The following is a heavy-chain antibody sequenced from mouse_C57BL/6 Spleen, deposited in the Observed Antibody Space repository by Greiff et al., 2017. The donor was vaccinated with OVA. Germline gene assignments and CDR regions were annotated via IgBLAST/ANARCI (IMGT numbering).Heavy chain of an antibody. Sequence: EVHLVESGGGLVQPKGSLKLSCAASGFSFNTYAMNWVRQAPGKGLEWVARIRSKSNNYATYYADSVKDRFTISRDDSESMLYLQMNNLKTEDTAMYYCVRHRGGYGFDYWGQGTTLTVSS. CDR3: VRHRGGYGFDY. CDR2: IRSKSNNYAT. CDR1: GFSFNTYA. V-gene: IGHV10-1*01. D-gene: IGHD2-2*01. J-gene: IGHJ2*01.